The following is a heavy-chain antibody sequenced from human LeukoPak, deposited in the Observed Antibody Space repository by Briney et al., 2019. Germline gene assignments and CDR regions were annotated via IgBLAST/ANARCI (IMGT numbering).Heavy chain of an antibody. Sequence: GGSLRLSCAASGFTFSNYWMTWVRQAPGKGLEWVANIKKDGNEKYYVNSAKGRFTISRDNAKNSLYLQMNSLRAEDTAVYYCARDRSSGWYIDYWGQGTLVTVSS. CDR3: ARDRSSGWYIDY. CDR2: IKKDGNEK. J-gene: IGHJ4*02. V-gene: IGHV3-7*01. D-gene: IGHD6-19*01. CDR1: GFTFSNYW.